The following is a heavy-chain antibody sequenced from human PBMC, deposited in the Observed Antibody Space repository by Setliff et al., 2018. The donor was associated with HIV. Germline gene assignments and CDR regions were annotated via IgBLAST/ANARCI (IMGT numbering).Heavy chain of an antibody. CDR3: ARDPYCSGGSCYDEKDV. J-gene: IGHJ6*04. V-gene: IGHV3-48*01. CDR2: ISKSSSTI. Sequence: GGSLRLSCAASGFSFSSYSMNWVRQAPGKGLEWVSHISKSSSTIYYADSVKGRFTISRDNAKNSLYLQMNSLRAEDTAVYYCARDPYCSGGSCYDEKDVWGKGTTVTVSS. D-gene: IGHD2-15*01. CDR1: GFSFSSYS.